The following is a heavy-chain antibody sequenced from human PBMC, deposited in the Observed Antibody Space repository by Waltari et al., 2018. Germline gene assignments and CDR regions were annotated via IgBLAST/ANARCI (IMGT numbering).Heavy chain of an antibody. CDR2: IYYSGST. CDR1: GGSISSYY. J-gene: IGHJ6*03. V-gene: IGHV4-59*01. D-gene: IGHD6-13*01. CDR3: ARAYSSSWYGYYYYMDV. Sequence: QVQLQESGPGLVKPSETLSLTCTVSGGSISSYYWSWIRQPPGKGLEWIGYIYYSGSTNYTPSLKSRVTISVDTSKNQFSLKLSSVTAADTAVYYCARAYSSSWYGYYYYMDVWGKGTTVTISS.